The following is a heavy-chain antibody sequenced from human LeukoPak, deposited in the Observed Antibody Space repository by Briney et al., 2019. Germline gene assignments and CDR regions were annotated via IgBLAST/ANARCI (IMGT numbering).Heavy chain of an antibody. Sequence: PSETLSLTCTVSVGSISSYYWSWIRQPPGKVLEWIGYIYYSGSTNYNPSLKSRVTISVDKSKNLFSLKLSSVTAADTAVYYCARDRSYEGLNWFDPWGQGTLVTVSS. CDR3: ARDRSYEGLNWFDP. D-gene: IGHD5-18*01. CDR1: VGSISSYY. J-gene: IGHJ5*02. V-gene: IGHV4-59*01. CDR2: IYYSGST.